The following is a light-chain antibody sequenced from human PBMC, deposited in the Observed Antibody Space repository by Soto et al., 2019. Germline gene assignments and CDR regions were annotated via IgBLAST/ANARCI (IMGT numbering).Light chain of an antibody. Sequence: QSALTQPASVSGSPGQSITISCTGTSSDVGGYNYVSWYQQHPGKAPKLLICDVTNRPSGVSNRFSGSKSGNTASLTISGLQTEDEADYYCSSFASSIPLVFGGGTMLTVL. J-gene: IGLJ2*01. CDR3: SSFASSIPLV. V-gene: IGLV2-14*03. CDR2: DVT. CDR1: SSDVGGYNY.